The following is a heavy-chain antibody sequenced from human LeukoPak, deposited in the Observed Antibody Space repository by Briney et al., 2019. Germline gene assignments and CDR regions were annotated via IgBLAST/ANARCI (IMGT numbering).Heavy chain of an antibody. V-gene: IGHV1-18*01. J-gene: IGHJ4*02. CDR1: GYTFTTYG. CDR2: ISAFTGNT. D-gene: IGHD3-10*01. Sequence: ASVKVSCKTSGYTFTTYGISWVRQAPGQGLEYMGWISAFTGNTNYAQKFQGRVAMTMDTSTSTVEMELRSLKYDDTAVYFCARLSYDGESYWGQGTLVTVSS. CDR3: ARLSYDGESY.